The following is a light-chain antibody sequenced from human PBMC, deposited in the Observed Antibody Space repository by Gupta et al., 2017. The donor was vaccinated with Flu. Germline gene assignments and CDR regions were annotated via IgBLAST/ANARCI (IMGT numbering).Light chain of an antibody. CDR2: EVS. V-gene: IGLV2-8*01. J-gene: IGLJ2*01. CDR1: SSDVGGYNY. CDR3: SSYAGTKNLV. Sequence: QSALTQPPSASGSPGQSVTISCTGTSSDVGGYNYVSWYPQHPGKDPKLMIYEVSQRPAGATGLFSGSKAGNTASLTVSGLQADDEAVYYCSSYAGTKNLVFGGGTKLTVL.